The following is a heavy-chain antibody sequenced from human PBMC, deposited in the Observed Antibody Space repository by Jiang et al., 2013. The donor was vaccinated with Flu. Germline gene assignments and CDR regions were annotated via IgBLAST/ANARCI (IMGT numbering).Heavy chain of an antibody. D-gene: IGHD5-12*01. CDR3: ARAQKYSGFELPYFDF. CDR2: IYYTGST. Sequence: GSGLVKPSETLSLTCTVSGDSISSNSYYWVWIRQPPGKGLEWIGSIYYTGSTYYNPSLKRRVSMSVDTSNNRLSLKLSSVTAADTAVHYCARAQKYSGFELPYFDFWGQGSLVHRLL. CDR1: GDSISSNSYY. J-gene: IGHJ4*02. V-gene: IGHV4-39*07.